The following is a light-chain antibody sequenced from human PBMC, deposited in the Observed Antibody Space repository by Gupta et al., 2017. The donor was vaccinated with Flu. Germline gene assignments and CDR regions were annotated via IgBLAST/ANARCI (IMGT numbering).Light chain of an antibody. CDR1: QSIGTW. Sequence: DIQMTQSPSTLSASVGDRVTITCRASQSIGTWLAWYQQKPGKAPKLLIYKASALQSGIPSRFSGSGSGSGTEFTLTISSLQPDDFATYYCQQSWGTFGQGTKVDVK. J-gene: IGKJ1*01. CDR3: QQSWGT. CDR2: KAS. V-gene: IGKV1-5*03.